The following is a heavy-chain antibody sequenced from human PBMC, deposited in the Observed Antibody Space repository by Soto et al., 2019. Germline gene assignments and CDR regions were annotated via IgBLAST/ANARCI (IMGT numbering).Heavy chain of an antibody. D-gene: IGHD3-16*02. Sequence: EVQLVESGGGLVQPGGSLRLSCAASGFTVSSHYMSWVRQAPGKGLEWVSVIYSGGSTYYADSVKGRFTISRDNSKNTLYLQMNSLRAEDTAVYYCARGAIMITFGGVIVARSYYFDYWGQGTLVTVSS. V-gene: IGHV3-66*01. CDR1: GFTVSSHY. CDR3: ARGAIMITFGGVIVARSYYFDY. CDR2: IYSGGST. J-gene: IGHJ4*02.